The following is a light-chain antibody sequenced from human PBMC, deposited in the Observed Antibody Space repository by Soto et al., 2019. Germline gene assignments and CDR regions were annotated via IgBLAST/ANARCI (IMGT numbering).Light chain of an antibody. CDR1: QSVDRNY. Sequence: EIELTQSPGTLSLSPGARATLSCRASQSVDRNYLAWYQHKPGQATRLLIYGSSTRTTGIPERFSGSRSGRDFILTISRLEPEDYAVYYCHQHVLSPPYTFGHGTKVDIK. J-gene: IGKJ3*01. CDR3: HQHVLSPPYT. V-gene: IGKV3-20*01. CDR2: GSS.